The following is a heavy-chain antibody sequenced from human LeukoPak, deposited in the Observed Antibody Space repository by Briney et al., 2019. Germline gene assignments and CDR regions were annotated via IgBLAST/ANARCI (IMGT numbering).Heavy chain of an antibody. J-gene: IGHJ4*02. Sequence: SETLSLTCTVSGGSISSGGYYWSWIRQHPGKGLEWIGYIYYSGSTYYNPSPKSRVTISVDTSKNQFSLKLSSVTAADTAVYHCASNSVAGKVLVFDYWGQGTLVTVSS. CDR1: GGSISSGGYY. CDR2: IYYSGST. D-gene: IGHD6-19*01. V-gene: IGHV4-31*03. CDR3: ASNSVAGKVLVFDY.